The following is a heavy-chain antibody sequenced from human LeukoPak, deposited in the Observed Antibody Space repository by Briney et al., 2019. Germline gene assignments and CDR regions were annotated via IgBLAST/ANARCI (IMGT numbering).Heavy chain of an antibody. V-gene: IGHV4-59*12. CDR2: IYYSGNT. D-gene: IGHD5-18*01. J-gene: IGHJ4*02. Sequence: SETLSLTCNVSGGSISSYYWSWIRQPPGKGLEWIGYIYYSGNTNYNPSLHSRVTISVDTSKNQFSLKLSSVTAADTAVYYCARRDTAMVLVYWGQGTLVTVSS. CDR3: ARRDTAMVLVY. CDR1: GGSISSYY.